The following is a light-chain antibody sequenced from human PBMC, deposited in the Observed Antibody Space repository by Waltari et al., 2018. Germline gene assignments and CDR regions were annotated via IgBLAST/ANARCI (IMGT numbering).Light chain of an antibody. CDR1: TSNIGNNY. Sequence: QSVLTQPPSASGTPGQSIALSCSGSTSNIGNNYVYWYQQFPGTAPKPLIYRNNQRPSGVPDRFSGSKSGPSASLAISGLQSEDEADYYCAAWDDSLSGVVFGGGTKVTVL. V-gene: IGLV1-47*01. CDR3: AAWDDSLSGVV. J-gene: IGLJ2*01. CDR2: RNN.